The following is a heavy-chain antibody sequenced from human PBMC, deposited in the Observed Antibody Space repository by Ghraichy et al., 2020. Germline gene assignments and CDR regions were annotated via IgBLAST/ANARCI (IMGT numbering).Heavy chain of an antibody. CDR2: ISSSGSTI. CDR3: ARIWGITIFGVVTMDYGMDV. Sequence: GGSLRLSCAASGFTFSDYYMSWIRQAPGKGLEWVSYISSSGSTIYYADSVKGRFTISRDNAKNSLYLQMNSLRAEDTAVYYCARIWGITIFGVVTMDYGMDVWGQGTTVTVSS. CDR1: GFTFSDYY. J-gene: IGHJ6*02. V-gene: IGHV3-11*01. D-gene: IGHD3-3*01.